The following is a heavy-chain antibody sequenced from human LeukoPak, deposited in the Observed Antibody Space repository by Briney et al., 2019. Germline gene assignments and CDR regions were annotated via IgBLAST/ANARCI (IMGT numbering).Heavy chain of an antibody. J-gene: IGHJ3*02. CDR1: GFTFSSYG. CDR2: IRYDGSNK. Sequence: GGSLRLSCAASGFTFSSYGMHWVRQAPGKGLEWVAFIRYDGSNKYYADSVKGRFTISRDNSKNTLYLQMNSLRAEDTAVYYCAKGCCSSGSCCFDIWGQGTMVTVSS. CDR3: AKGCCSSGSCCFDI. D-gene: IGHD2-15*01. V-gene: IGHV3-30*02.